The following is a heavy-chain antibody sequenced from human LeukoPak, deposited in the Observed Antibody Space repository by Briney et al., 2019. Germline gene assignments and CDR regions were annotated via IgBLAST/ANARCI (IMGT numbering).Heavy chain of an antibody. V-gene: IGHV3-9*01. D-gene: IGHD6-13*01. CDR3: ANLTAAAGQGYDAFDI. CDR2: ISWNSGSI. J-gene: IGHJ3*02. CDR1: GFTFDDYA. Sequence: PGGSLRLSCVASGFTFDDYAMHWVRQAPGKGLEWVSGISWNSGSIGYADSVKGRFTISRDNAKNSLYLQMNSLRAEDTALYYCANLTAAAGQGYDAFDIWGQGTMVTVSS.